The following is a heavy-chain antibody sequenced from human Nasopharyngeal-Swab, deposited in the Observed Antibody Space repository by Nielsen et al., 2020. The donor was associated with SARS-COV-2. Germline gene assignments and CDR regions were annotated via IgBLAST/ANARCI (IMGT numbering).Heavy chain of an antibody. D-gene: IGHD2-2*02. CDR2: IDLDDDQ. CDR1: GFSLRTSGMC. Sequence: SGPTLVKPTHTLTLTCTFSGFSLRTSGMCGIWIRQPPGKALEWLARIDLDDDQYYNTSMKTKITISKDTSKNQVVLTMTNMDPVDTATYCCARYIPTGGMDVWGQGTTVTVSS. V-gene: IGHV2-70*11. J-gene: IGHJ6*02. CDR3: ARYIPTGGMDV.